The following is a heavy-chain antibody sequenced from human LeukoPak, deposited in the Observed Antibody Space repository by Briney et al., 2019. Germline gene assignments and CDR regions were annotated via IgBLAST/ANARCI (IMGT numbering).Heavy chain of an antibody. CDR1: DVSISSQY. D-gene: IGHD1-7*01. CDR2: ISPSGSI. Sequence: ASETLSLTCTVSDVSISSQYWSWIREPPGKGLEWIGYISPSGSINYNPSLESRLAMSRDTSKNQFSLNLSSVTAADTAVYYCARDRNYVFDYWGQGTLVTVSS. CDR3: ARDRNYVFDY. V-gene: IGHV4-59*11. J-gene: IGHJ4*02.